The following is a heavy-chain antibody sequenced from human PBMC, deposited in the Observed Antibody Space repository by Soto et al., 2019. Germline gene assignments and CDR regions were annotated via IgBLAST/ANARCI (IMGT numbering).Heavy chain of an antibody. Sequence: GGSLRLSCAASGFTVSSNYMSWVRQAPGKGLEWVSVIYSGGSTYYADSVKGRFTISRGNSKNTLYLQMNSLRAEDTAVYYCARDRRHYDSSGYYFDYWGQGTLVTVSS. CDR3: ARDRRHYDSSGYYFDY. CDR2: IYSGGST. J-gene: IGHJ4*02. CDR1: GFTVSSNY. V-gene: IGHV3-53*01. D-gene: IGHD3-22*01.